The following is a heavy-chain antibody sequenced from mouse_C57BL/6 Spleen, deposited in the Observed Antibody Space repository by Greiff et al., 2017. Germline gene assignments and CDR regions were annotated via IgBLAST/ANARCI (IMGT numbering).Heavy chain of an antibody. V-gene: IGHV1-50*01. CDR1: GYTFTSYW. CDR2: IDPSDSYT. CDR3: ARVRDLDY. Sequence: VKLQQPGAELVKPGASVKLSCKASGYTFTSYWMQWVKQRPGQGLEWIGEIDPSDSYTNYNQKFKGKATLTVDTSSSTAYMQLSSLTSEDSAVYYCARVRDLDYWGQGTTLTVSS. D-gene: IGHD3-3*01. J-gene: IGHJ2*01.